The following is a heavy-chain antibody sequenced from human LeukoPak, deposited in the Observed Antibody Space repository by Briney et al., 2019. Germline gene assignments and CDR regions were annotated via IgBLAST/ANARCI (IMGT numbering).Heavy chain of an antibody. J-gene: IGHJ4*02. CDR1: GFTFDSYG. V-gene: IGHV3-30*03. CDR3: TRERDLSLYYFDY. Sequence: GGSLRLSCAASGFTFDSYGMHWVRQAPGKGLEWVAVISYDGNNKYYANSVKGRFTISRDNSKNTLYLQMNSLRAEDTAVYYCTRERDLSLYYFDYWGQGTLVSVS. CDR2: ISYDGNNK.